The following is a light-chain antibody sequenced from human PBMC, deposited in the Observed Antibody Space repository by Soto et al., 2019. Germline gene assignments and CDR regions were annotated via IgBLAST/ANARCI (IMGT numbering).Light chain of an antibody. Sequence: EIVLTQSPATLSLSPGERATLSCRASQSFSSYLAWYQQKPGQAPRLLIYDASKRSTGIPARFRGRGSGTDVTLTISSLEPEDFAVYYCQQRSNWPPVITFGQGTRLESK. CDR3: QQRSNWPPVIT. CDR1: QSFSSY. CDR2: DAS. J-gene: IGKJ5*01. V-gene: IGKV3-11*01.